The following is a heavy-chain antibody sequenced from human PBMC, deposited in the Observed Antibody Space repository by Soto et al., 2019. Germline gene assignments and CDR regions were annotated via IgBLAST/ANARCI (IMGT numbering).Heavy chain of an antibody. D-gene: IGHD1-26*01. Sequence: ASLKVSCKASGYTFTIYAMHWVLQAPGQRLEWMGWINAGNGNTKYSQKFQGRVTITRDTSASTAYMELSSLRSEDTAVYYCARVLVGATPVDYWGQGTLVTVSS. V-gene: IGHV1-3*01. CDR1: GYTFTIYA. CDR2: INAGNGNT. J-gene: IGHJ4*02. CDR3: ARVLVGATPVDY.